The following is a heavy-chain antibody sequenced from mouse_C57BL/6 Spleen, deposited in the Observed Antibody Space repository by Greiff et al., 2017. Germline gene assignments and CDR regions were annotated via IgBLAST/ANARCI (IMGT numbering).Heavy chain of an antibody. CDR2: IDPEDGET. CDR3: ARDDSYDGY. V-gene: IGHV14-2*01. D-gene: IGHD2-12*01. J-gene: IGHJ2*01. CDR1: GFNIKDYY. Sequence: EVQLQQSGAELVKPGASVKLSCTASGFNIKDYYMHWVKQRTEQGLEWIGRIDPEDGETKYAPTFQGKATITADTSSNSAYLQLSSLTSENTAVYYCARDDSYDGYWGQGTTLTVAS.